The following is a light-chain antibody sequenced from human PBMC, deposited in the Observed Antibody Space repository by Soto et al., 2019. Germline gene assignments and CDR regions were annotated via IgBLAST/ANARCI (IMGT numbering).Light chain of an antibody. J-gene: IGKJ5*01. V-gene: IGKV3-20*01. CDR3: QQYGSSPPIT. CDR2: GAS. Sequence: SPGTLSLSPGERATLSLRASRSVSSSYLAWYQQKPGQAPRLLIYGASSRATGIPDRFSGSGSGTDFTLTITRLEPEDFAVYYCQQYGSSPPITFGQGTRLEIK. CDR1: RSVSSSY.